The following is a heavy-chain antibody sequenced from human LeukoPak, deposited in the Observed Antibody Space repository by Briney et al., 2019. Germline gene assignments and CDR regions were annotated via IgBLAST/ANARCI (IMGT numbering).Heavy chain of an antibody. CDR2: INHSGST. D-gene: IGHD2-21*01. J-gene: IGHJ4*02. V-gene: IGHV4-34*01. CDR1: GGSFSGYY. CDR3: ARATPAILPSFDS. Sequence: SETLSLTCAVYGGSFSGYYWSWIRQPPGKGLEWIGEINHSGSTNYNPSLKSRVTISVDTSKNQFSLKLSSVTAADTAVYYCARATPAILPSFDSWGQGTLVTVSS.